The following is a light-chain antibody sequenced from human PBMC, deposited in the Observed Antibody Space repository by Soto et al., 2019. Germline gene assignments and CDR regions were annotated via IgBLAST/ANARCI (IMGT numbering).Light chain of an antibody. V-gene: IGLV2-14*01. Sequence: QFVLTQPASVSGSPGQSITISCTGTSSDIGGYDYVSWYQHHPGKAPKLMIYEVSNRPSGISNRFSGSKSANTASLTISGLQAEDEADYYCSSYTSSSTPFVFGTGTKVTVL. CDR1: SSDIGGYDY. J-gene: IGLJ1*01. CDR3: SSYTSSSTPFV. CDR2: EVS.